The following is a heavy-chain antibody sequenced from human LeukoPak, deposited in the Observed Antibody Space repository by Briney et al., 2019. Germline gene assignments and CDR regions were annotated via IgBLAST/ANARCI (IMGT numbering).Heavy chain of an antibody. D-gene: IGHD3-22*01. Sequence: GGSLRLSCAASGFTFSSYAMSWVRQAPGKGLEWVSGISGTGGSTYYADSVKGRFTISRDNSKNTLYLQINSLRAGDTAVYYCAKMDSSAYYYGYFDYWGQGTLVTVFS. V-gene: IGHV3-23*01. CDR2: ISGTGGST. CDR1: GFTFSSYA. J-gene: IGHJ4*02. CDR3: AKMDSSAYYYGYFDY.